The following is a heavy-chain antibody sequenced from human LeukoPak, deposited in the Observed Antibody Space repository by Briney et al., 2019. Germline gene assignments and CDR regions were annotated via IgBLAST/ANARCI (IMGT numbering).Heavy chain of an antibody. J-gene: IGHJ4*02. D-gene: IGHD1-26*01. CDR3: AEWELLPTADY. CDR1: GFTFRNYG. CDR2: ILYDGSKT. Sequence: GGSLRLSCAASGFTFRNYGIHWVRQAPGKGLEWVAFILYDGSKTYYADSVKGRFTISRDNSKNTLYLQMNSLRDDDTALYYCAEWELLPTADYWGQGTLVTVSS. V-gene: IGHV3-30*02.